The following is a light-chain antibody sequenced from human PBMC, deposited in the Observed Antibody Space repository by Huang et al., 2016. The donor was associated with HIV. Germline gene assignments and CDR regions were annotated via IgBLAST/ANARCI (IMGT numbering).Light chain of an antibody. Sequence: EIVLTQSPATLSLSPGERATLSCRASQSVGNDLAWYQQKPGQAPMLLIYDAINRATGIPARVSGGGSGTDFALTISSLEPEDFAVYYCQQRTNWWTFGQGTKVEIK. V-gene: IGKV3-11*01. J-gene: IGKJ1*01. CDR3: QQRTNWWT. CDR2: DAI. CDR1: QSVGND.